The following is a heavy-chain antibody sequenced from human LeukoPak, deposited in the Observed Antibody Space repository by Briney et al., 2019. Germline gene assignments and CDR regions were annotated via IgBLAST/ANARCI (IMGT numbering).Heavy chain of an antibody. D-gene: IGHD3-10*01. J-gene: IGHJ6*02. V-gene: IGHV4-34*01. CDR2: INYSGSTT. Sequence: SETLSLTCAVYGGSFSGYHWSWIRQSPGKGLEWIGEINYSGSTTNCNPSLKSRLTISIDTSKKQLSLKLSSVTAADTAVYYCTRSGLTGMRGYARSDYYYYGMDVWGQGTAVTVSS. CDR3: TRSGLTGMRGYARSDYYYYGMDV. CDR1: GGSFSGYH.